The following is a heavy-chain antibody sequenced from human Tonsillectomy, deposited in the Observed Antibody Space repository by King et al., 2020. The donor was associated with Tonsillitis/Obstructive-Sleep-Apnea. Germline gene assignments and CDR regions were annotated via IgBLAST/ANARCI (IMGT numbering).Heavy chain of an antibody. CDR2: ISSSSSTI. J-gene: IGHJ3*02. V-gene: IGHV3-48*02. CDR3: ARVYYDSLRHYACDI. CDR1: GFTFSSYS. Sequence: QLVQSGGGLVQPGGSLRLSCAASGFTFSSYSMNWVRQAPGKGLEWVSYISSSSSTIYYADSVKGRFTISRDNAKNSLYLQMNSLRDEDTAVYYCARVYYDSLRHYACDIWGQGTMVTVSS. D-gene: IGHD3-9*01.